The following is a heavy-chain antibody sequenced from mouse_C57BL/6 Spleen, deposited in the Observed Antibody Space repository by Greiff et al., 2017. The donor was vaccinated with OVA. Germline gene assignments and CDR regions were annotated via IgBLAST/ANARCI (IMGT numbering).Heavy chain of an antibody. D-gene: IGHD2-3*01. J-gene: IGHJ4*01. CDR2: IYPRSGNT. CDR3: ARSGDGYEGYYAVDY. Sequence: VQLQQSGAELARPGASVKLSCKASGYTFTSYGISWVKQRTGQGLEWIGEIYPRSGNTYYNEKFKGKATLTADKSSSTAYMELRSLTSEDSAVYFCARSGDGYEGYYAVDYWGQGTSVTVSS. V-gene: IGHV1-81*01. CDR1: GYTFTSYG.